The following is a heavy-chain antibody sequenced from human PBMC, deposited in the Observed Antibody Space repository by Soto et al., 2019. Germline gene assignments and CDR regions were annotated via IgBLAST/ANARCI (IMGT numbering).Heavy chain of an antibody. CDR3: ARLYYDSSGSPYFDY. Sequence: KPSETLSLPFTFSGWPITTCSYFWGWVPPPPGKGLVWIGYIYYSGSTNYNPSLKSRVTISVDTSKNQFSLKLISVTAADTVVYYCARLYYDSSGSPYFDYWGQGTLVTVSS. CDR1: GWPITTCSYF. V-gene: IGHV4-61*05. CDR2: IYYSGST. J-gene: IGHJ4*02. D-gene: IGHD3-22*01.